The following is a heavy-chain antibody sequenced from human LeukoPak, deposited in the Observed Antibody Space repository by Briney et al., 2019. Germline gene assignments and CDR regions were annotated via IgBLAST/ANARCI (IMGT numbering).Heavy chain of an antibody. D-gene: IGHD7-27*01. Sequence: PGGSLRLSCAASGFTFSSYAMYWVRQAPGKGLEWVAVVSYDGSNKYYADSVKGRFTISRDNSKNTLYLQMNSLRAEDTAVYYCARVQTGDGRYFDLWGRGTLVTVST. J-gene: IGHJ2*01. CDR2: VSYDGSNK. CDR3: ARVQTGDGRYFDL. V-gene: IGHV3-30-3*01. CDR1: GFTFSSYA.